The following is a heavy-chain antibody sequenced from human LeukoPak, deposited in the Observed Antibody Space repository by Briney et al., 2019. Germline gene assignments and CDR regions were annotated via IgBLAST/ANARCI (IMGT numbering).Heavy chain of an antibody. CDR1: GFTFSSYG. CDR3: AKNRDSSDYPRDFDY. Sequence: GGSLRLSCAAFGFTFSSYGMHWVRQTPGKGLEWVAFIRHDGTYQQYADSVKGRFTVSRDNSKDMVYLQMYSLRTEDTAVYYCAKNRDSSDYPRDFDYWGQGTLVTVSS. V-gene: IGHV3-30*02. CDR2: IRHDGTYQ. J-gene: IGHJ4*02. D-gene: IGHD3-22*01.